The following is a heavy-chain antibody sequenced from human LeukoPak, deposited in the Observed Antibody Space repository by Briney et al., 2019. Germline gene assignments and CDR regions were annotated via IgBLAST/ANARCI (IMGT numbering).Heavy chain of an antibody. CDR3: ARDLPLGDYYYGMDV. Sequence: SETLSLTCTVSGGSVSSGSYYWSWIRQPPGKGLEWIGYIYYSGSTYYNPSLKSRVTISVDTSKNQFSLKLSSVTAADTAVYYCARDLPLGDYYYGMDVWGQGTTVTVSS. CDR2: IYYSGST. J-gene: IGHJ6*02. D-gene: IGHD2-15*01. V-gene: IGHV4-61*01. CDR1: GGSVSSGSYY.